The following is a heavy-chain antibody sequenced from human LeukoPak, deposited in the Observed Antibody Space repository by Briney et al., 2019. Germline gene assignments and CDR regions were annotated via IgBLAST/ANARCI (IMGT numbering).Heavy chain of an antibody. D-gene: IGHD5-24*01. CDR3: ARTIEMATISYFDY. CDR1: GFTFSSYS. Sequence: GGSLRLSCAASGFTFSSYSMNWVCQAPGKGLEWVSYISSSSSTIYYADSVKGRFTISRDNAKNSLYLQMNSLRAGDTAVYYCARTIEMATISYFDYWGQGTLVTVSS. V-gene: IGHV3-48*04. J-gene: IGHJ4*02. CDR2: ISSSSSTI.